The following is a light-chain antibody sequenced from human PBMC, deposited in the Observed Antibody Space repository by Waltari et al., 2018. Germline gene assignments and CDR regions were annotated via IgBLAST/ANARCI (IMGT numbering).Light chain of an antibody. Sequence: EIVLTQSPATLSLSPGERATLSCRASQSVGTSLAWYQQKPGQAPRLLIYDASNRATGIPARFSGVGSGTDFTVTINSLEPEDFAVYYCQQRSNWPELTFGGGTKVQIK. CDR2: DAS. V-gene: IGKV3-11*01. CDR3: QQRSNWPELT. CDR1: QSVGTS. J-gene: IGKJ4*01.